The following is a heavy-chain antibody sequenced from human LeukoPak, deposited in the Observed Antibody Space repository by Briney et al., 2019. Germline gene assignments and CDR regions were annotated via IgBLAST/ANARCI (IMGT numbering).Heavy chain of an antibody. CDR1: GCNFNNYV. J-gene: IGHJ3*02. D-gene: IGHD3-10*01. Sequence: AGRSLRLSCAASGCNFNNYVMHWVRQAPGKGLEWVTEISFDGRKKTYVDSVKGRFTISRDSPKNTVYLQMDSLRAEDTAVYYCARGAEKILSFGEYPSDAFDIWGQGTMVSVTS. CDR2: ISFDGRKK. CDR3: ARGAEKILSFGEYPSDAFDI. V-gene: IGHV3-30*03.